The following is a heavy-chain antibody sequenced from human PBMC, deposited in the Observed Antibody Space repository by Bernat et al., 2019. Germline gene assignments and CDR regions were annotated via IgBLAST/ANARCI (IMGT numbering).Heavy chain of an antibody. Sequence: QVQLVESGGGVVQPGRSLRLSCAASGFTFSSYGMHWVRQAPGKGLEWVVVIWYDGSNKYYADSVKGRFTISRDNSKNTLNLQMNILIAEDTAVYYCARDYYYDSSDYYRYWGQGTLVTVSS. CDR2: IWYDGSNK. CDR3: ARDYYYDSSDYYRY. CDR1: GFTFSSYG. V-gene: IGHV3-33*01. D-gene: IGHD3-22*01. J-gene: IGHJ4*02.